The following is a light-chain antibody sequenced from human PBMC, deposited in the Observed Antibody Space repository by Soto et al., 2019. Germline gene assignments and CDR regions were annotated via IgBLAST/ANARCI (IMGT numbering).Light chain of an antibody. Sequence: EIVLTQPPGTLSLSPGERATLSCRASQSVSSSYLAWYQQKPGQAPRLLIYGASSRATGIPDRFSGSGSVTDFTLTISRLEPEDFAVYFCQQYGSSPRTFGQGTKVDIK. J-gene: IGKJ1*01. CDR2: GAS. CDR1: QSVSSSY. CDR3: QQYGSSPRT. V-gene: IGKV3-20*01.